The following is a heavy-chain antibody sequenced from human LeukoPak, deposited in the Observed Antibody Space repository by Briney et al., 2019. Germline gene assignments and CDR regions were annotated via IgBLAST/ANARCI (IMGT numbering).Heavy chain of an antibody. V-gene: IGHV3-23*01. Sequence: GGSLRLSCAASGFTFSSYAMSWVRQAPGKGLEWVSAISGSGGSTYYADSVKGRFTISRDNSKNTLYLQMNSLRAEDTAVYYCARVGRGSSWYAYYYGMDVWGQGTTVTVSS. CDR1: GFTFSSYA. CDR3: ARVGRGSSWYAYYYGMDV. CDR2: ISGSGGST. D-gene: IGHD6-13*01. J-gene: IGHJ6*02.